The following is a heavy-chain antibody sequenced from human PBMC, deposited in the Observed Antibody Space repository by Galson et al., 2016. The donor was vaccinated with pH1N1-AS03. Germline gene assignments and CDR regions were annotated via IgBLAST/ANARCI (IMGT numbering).Heavy chain of an antibody. CDR1: GFTFNGYN. Sequence: SLRLSCAASGFTFNGYNMHWVRQSSGKGLEWVALITEAGDSTFYADSVKGRFTISRDNTKNSLYLQMDSLRGDDTALYYCAKDTGVFGYYYTFDYWGLGTLVTVSS. D-gene: IGHD3-3*01. J-gene: IGHJ4*02. CDR2: ITEAGDST. CDR3: AKDTGVFGYYYTFDY. V-gene: IGHV3-43D*03.